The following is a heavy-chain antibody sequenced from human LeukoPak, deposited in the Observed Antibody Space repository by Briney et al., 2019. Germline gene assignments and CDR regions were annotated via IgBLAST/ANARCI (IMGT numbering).Heavy chain of an antibody. CDR2: ISAYNGNT. CDR1: GYTFTSYG. J-gene: IGHJ4*02. V-gene: IGHV1-18*01. D-gene: IGHD3-9*01. Sequence: GASVKVSCKASGYTFTSYGISWVRQAPGQGLEWMGWISAYNGNTNYAQKLQGRVTMTTDTSTSTAYMELSSLRSEDTAVYYCARARVEVLRYFDWAPPSPPPDYWGQGTLVTVSS. CDR3: ARARVEVLRYFDWAPPSPPPDY.